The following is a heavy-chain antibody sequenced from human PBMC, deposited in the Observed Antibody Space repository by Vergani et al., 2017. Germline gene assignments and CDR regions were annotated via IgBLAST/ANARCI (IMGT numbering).Heavy chain of an antibody. D-gene: IGHD4/OR15-4a*01. Sequence: QVQLVESGGGVVQPATSLRLSCVVSVFALNRHAMSWVRQAPGKGLVWVVGISFDGTNEYYPDLMKGRFTISRDIAKNTLDLQVRSLRLEDTGVYHCVRDRGLCAGGRCYTEAWDYWGQGTPVTVSS. CDR3: VRDRGLCAGGRCYTEAWDY. CDR1: VFALNRHA. J-gene: IGHJ4*02. V-gene: IGHV3-30-3*01. CDR2: ISFDGTNE.